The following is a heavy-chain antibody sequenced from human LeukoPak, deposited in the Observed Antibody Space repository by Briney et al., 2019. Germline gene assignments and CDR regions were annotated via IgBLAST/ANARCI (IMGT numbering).Heavy chain of an antibody. CDR1: GYTFTGYY. V-gene: IGHV1-2*02. J-gene: IGHJ6*03. Sequence: ASVTVSCKASGYTFTGYYMHWVRQAPGQGLEWMGWINPNSGGTNYAQKFQGRVTITRDTSISTAYMELSRLRSDDTAVYYCARGYSGYDPSLNYMDVWGKGTTVTVSS. CDR3: ARGYSGYDPSLNYMDV. CDR2: INPNSGGT. D-gene: IGHD5-12*01.